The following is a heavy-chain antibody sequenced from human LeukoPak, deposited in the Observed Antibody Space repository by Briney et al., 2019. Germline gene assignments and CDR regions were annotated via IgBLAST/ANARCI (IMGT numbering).Heavy chain of an antibody. D-gene: IGHD2-2*01. Sequence: ASVKVSCKASGYTFTSYGISWVRQAPGQGLEWMGWISAYNGNTNYAQKLQGRATMTTDTSTSTAYMELRSLRSDDTAVYYCARDIVVVPAAVFDYWGQGTLVTVSS. V-gene: IGHV1-18*04. CDR1: GYTFTSYG. CDR2: ISAYNGNT. CDR3: ARDIVVVPAAVFDY. J-gene: IGHJ4*02.